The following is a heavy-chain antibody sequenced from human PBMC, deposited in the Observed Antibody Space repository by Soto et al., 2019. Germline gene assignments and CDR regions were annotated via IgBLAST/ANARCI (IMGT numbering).Heavy chain of an antibody. V-gene: IGHV1-2*02. Sequence: GASVKVSCKASGYTFSDYYIHWVRQAPGQGLEWMGWINPNSGGTKYAPKFQGGVTMTRDTSITTAYMELSRLRSGDTAVYYCAREPATAKPEGVDLWGQGTLVTLSS. CDR2: INPNSGGT. D-gene: IGHD1-1*01. CDR3: AREPATAKPEGVDL. CDR1: GYTFSDYY. J-gene: IGHJ5*02.